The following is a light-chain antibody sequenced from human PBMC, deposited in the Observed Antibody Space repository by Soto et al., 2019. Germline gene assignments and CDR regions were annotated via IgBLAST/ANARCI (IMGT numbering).Light chain of an antibody. V-gene: IGLV2-11*01. Sequence: QSVLTQPRSVSGSPGQSVTISCTGTSSDVGDYNYVSWYQQHPGKVPKLMIYDVSKRPSRVPDRFSGSKSGNTASLTISGLQAEDEADYYCFSYAGSYEVFGGGTQLTVL. CDR1: SSDVGDYNY. CDR3: FSYAGSYEV. J-gene: IGLJ2*01. CDR2: DVS.